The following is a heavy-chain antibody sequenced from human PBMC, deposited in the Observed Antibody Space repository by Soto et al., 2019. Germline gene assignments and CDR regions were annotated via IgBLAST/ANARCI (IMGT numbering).Heavy chain of an antibody. CDR1: GGTFSTYA. D-gene: IGHD3-22*01. V-gene: IGHV1-69*12. Sequence: QVQLVQSGAEVKKPEAAVKVSCKAPGGTFSTYAISWVRQAPGQGLEWMGGIIPMFGTAHYAQRFQDRVTITGDESTITFYMVLSSLSSEETAVYFCASGIQLWRRQINNGYSGWGQGTLVTVCS. CDR3: ASGIQLWRRQINNGYSG. J-gene: IGHJ4*02. CDR2: IIPMFGTA.